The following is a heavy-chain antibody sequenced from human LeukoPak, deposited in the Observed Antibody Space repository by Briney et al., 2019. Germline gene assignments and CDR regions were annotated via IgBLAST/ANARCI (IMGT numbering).Heavy chain of an antibody. CDR2: IYYSGTT. CDR1: GGSMSDSF. V-gene: IGHV4-59*01. D-gene: IGHD3-3*01. CDR3: ARGTVYGVATKWFDP. Sequence: PSETLSLTRTVYGGSMSDSFWSWIRQPPGKGLEWIGYIYYSGTTNYNASLKSRVTISLDTPSNQFSLKLSSVTAADAAVYYCARGTVYGVATKWFDPWGQGTLVTVSS. J-gene: IGHJ5*02.